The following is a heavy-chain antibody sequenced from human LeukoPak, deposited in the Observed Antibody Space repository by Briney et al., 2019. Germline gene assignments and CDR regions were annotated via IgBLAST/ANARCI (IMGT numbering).Heavy chain of an antibody. CDR1: GYSISSGYY. J-gene: IGHJ6*02. Sequence: SETLSLTCTVSGYSISSGYYWGWIRQPPGKGLEWIGSIYYSGSTYYNPSLKSRVTISVDTSKNQFSLKLSSVTAADTAVYYCAGDKKGRVLLWFGYPYGMDVWGQGTTVTVSS. CDR2: IYYSGST. V-gene: IGHV4-38-2*02. D-gene: IGHD3-10*01. CDR3: AGDKKGRVLLWFGYPYGMDV.